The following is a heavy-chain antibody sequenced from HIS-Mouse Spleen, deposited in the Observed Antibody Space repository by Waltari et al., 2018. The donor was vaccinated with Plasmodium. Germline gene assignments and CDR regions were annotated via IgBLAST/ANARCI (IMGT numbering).Heavy chain of an antibody. CDR3: ARVTSSGVYWYFDL. V-gene: IGHV4-34*01. CDR1: GWFFRGYY. Sequence: QVQPPPLGPGPLKPSGTPSLTLPFSGWFFRGYYLRWIPQPPGKGLEWIGEINHSGSTNYNPSLKSRVTISVDTSKNQFSLKLSSVTAADTAVYYCARVTSSGVYWYFDLWGRGTLVTVSS. CDR2: INHSGST. J-gene: IGHJ2*01. D-gene: IGHD3-3*01.